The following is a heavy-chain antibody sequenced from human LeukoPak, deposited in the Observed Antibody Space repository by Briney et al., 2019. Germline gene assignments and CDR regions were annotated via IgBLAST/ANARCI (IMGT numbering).Heavy chain of an antibody. CDR2: INPNSGGT. Sequence: ASVKVSCKASVYTFTGYYIHWVRQAPGQGLEWMGWINPNSGGTNYAQKFQGRVTMTRDTSISTAYVELSSLRSDDTAVYYCARGVASGFDYWGQGTLVTVSS. CDR3: ARGVASGFDY. J-gene: IGHJ4*02. D-gene: IGHD3-10*01. V-gene: IGHV1-2*02. CDR1: VYTFTGYY.